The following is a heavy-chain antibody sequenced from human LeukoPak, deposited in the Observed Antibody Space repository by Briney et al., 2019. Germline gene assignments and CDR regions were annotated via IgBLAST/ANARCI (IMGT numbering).Heavy chain of an antibody. CDR3: ARARRAAGFDY. Sequence: PGGSLRLSCAASGFTFSSYAMHWVRQAPGKGLEWVAVISYDGSNKYYADSVKGRFTISRDNSKNTLYLQMNSLRAKDTAVYYCARARRAAGFDYWGQGTLVTVSS. V-gene: IGHV3-30-3*01. CDR1: GFTFSSYA. D-gene: IGHD6-13*01. J-gene: IGHJ4*02. CDR2: ISYDGSNK.